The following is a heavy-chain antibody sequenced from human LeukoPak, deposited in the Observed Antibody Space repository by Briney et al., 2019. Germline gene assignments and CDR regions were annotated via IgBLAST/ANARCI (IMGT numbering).Heavy chain of an antibody. D-gene: IGHD3-22*01. J-gene: IGHJ4*02. CDR3: ARGPRDYYDSSGIDY. CDR2: IWYDGSNK. Sequence: GGSLRLSCAASGFTFNSYAMNWVRQAPGKGLEWVAVIWYDGSNKYYADSVKGRFTISRDNSKNTLYLQMNSLRAEDTAVYYCARGPRDYYDSSGIDYWGQGTLVTVSS. V-gene: IGHV3-33*08. CDR1: GFTFNSYA.